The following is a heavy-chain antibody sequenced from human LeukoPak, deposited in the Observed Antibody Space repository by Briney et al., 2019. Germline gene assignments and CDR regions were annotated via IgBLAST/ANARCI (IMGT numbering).Heavy chain of an antibody. CDR1: GFTFSYYS. CDR3: ARDLSGSGLNWFDP. CDR2: ISSSGSTT. J-gene: IGHJ5*02. Sequence: PGGSLRLSCAVSGFTFSYYSMNWVRQAPGKGLEWVSYISSSGSTTYYADSVKGRFTVSRDNAKNSLYLQMNSLRDEDTAVYYRARDLSGSGLNWFDPWGQGTLVTVSS. D-gene: IGHD3-10*01. V-gene: IGHV3-48*02.